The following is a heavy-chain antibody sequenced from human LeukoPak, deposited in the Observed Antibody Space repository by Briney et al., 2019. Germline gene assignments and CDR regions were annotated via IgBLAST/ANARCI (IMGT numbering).Heavy chain of an antibody. CDR1: GYTYTSQG. V-gene: IGHV1-18*01. Sequence: ASVKVSCKASGYTYTSQGIVWVRQAPGQGLEWMGWISAYNANTNYAQRFQGRLTLTTDPSASVAYMELTSLRSDDTAVYFCARTNMVFGVDIEQNWFDPWGQGSRVTVSS. J-gene: IGHJ5*02. D-gene: IGHD3-3*01. CDR2: ISAYNANT. CDR3: ARTNMVFGVDIEQNWFDP.